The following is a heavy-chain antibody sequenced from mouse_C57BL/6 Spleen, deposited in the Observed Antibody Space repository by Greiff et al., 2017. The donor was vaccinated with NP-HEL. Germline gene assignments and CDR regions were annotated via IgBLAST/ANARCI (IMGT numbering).Heavy chain of an antibody. V-gene: IGHV8-12*01. J-gene: IGHJ4*01. Sequence: QVTLKECGPGILQSSQTLSLTCSFSGFSLSTSGMGVSWIRQPSGKGLEWLAHIYWDDDKRYNPSLKSRLTISKDTSRNQVFLKITSVDTADTATYYCARDGYYAMDYWGQGTSVTVSS. CDR2: IYWDDDK. CDR1: GFSLSTSGMG. CDR3: ARDGYYAMDY. D-gene: IGHD2-3*01.